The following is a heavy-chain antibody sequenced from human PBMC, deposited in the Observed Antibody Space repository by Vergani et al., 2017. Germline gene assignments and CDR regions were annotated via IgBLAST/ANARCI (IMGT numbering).Heavy chain of an antibody. CDR3: ARERNAYYDFWSGYYTQYYFDY. CDR1: GFTFSYYG. J-gene: IGHJ4*02. Sequence: EVQLLESGGGLVQPGGSLRLSCAASGFTFSYYGMSWVRQAPGKGLEWVSGINWNGGSTGYADSVKGRFTISRDNAKNSLYLQMNSLRAEDTALYYCARERNAYYDFWSGYYTQYYFDYWGQGTLVTVSS. V-gene: IGHV3-20*04. CDR2: INWNGGST. D-gene: IGHD3-3*01.